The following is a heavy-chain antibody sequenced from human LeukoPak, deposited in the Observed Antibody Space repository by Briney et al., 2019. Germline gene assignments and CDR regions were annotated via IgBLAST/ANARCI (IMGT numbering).Heavy chain of an antibody. Sequence: PSETLSLTCAVYGGSFSGYYWSWIRQPPGKGLEWIGEINHSGSTNYNPSLKSRVTISVDTSKNQFSLKLSSVTAADTAVYYCARGGGGGYVGVNFDYWGQGTLVTVSS. CDR1: GGSFSGYY. CDR3: ARGGGGGYVGVNFDY. CDR2: INHSGST. V-gene: IGHV4-34*01. J-gene: IGHJ4*02. D-gene: IGHD2-15*01.